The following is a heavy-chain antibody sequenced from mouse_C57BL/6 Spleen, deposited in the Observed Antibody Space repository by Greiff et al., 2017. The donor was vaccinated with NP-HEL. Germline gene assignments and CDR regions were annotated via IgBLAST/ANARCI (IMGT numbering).Heavy chain of an antibody. CDR1: GYTFTSYW. D-gene: IGHD1-1*01. Sequence: VQLQQPGAELVKPGASVKMSCKASGYTFTSYWITWVKQRPGQCLEWIGDIYPGSGSTNYNEKFKSKATLTVDTSSSTAYMQLSSLTSEDSAVYYCARNPYYYGTQYYFDYWGQGTTLTVSS. CDR2: IYPGSGST. J-gene: IGHJ2*01. V-gene: IGHV1-55*01. CDR3: ARNPYYYGTQYYFDY.